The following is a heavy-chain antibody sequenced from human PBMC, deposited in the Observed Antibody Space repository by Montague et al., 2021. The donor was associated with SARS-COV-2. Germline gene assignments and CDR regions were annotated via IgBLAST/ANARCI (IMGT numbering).Heavy chain of an antibody. V-gene: IGHV4-4*02. CDR1: GGSISSSNW. Sequence: SETLSFTCAVSGGSISSSNWWSWVRQPPGKGLEWIGEIYHSGSTNYNPSLKSRVTISVDKSKNQFSLKLSSVTAADTAVYYCANRPTYSGSYHEYYFDYWGQGTLVTVSS. D-gene: IGHD1-26*01. J-gene: IGHJ4*02. CDR2: IYHSGST. CDR3: ANRPTYSGSYHEYYFDY.